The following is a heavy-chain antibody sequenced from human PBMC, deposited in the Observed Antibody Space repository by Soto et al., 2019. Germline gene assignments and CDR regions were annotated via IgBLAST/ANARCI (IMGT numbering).Heavy chain of an antibody. J-gene: IGHJ6*04. D-gene: IGHD2-15*01. CDR1: GFTVSSKY. V-gene: IGHV3-66*01. CDR3: ARDDVLCDGGRCYGVPLDV. CDR2: IQSGGPT. Sequence: EVHLVESGGGLVQPGGSLRLSCAASGFTVSSKYMSWVRQAPVKGLEWVSLIQSGGPTYYADSVKGRFTISRDTSENTLHLQMESLRAEDTAVYYCARDDVLCDGGRCYGVPLDVWCKGTTVTVSS.